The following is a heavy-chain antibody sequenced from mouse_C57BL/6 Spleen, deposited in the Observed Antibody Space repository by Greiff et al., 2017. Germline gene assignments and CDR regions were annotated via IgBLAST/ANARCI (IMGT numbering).Heavy chain of an antibody. D-gene: IGHD1-1*01. CDR2: INPNYGTT. J-gene: IGHJ2*01. CDR3: SRGPYYYGSSFDY. CDR1: GYSFTDYN. Sequence: VQLKESGPELVKPGASVKISCKASGYSFTDYNMNWVKQSNGKSLEWIGVINPNYGTTSYNQKFKGQATLTVDQSTSTAYMQLNSLTSEDSAVXSCSRGPYYYGSSFDYWGQGTTLTVSS. V-gene: IGHV1-39*01.